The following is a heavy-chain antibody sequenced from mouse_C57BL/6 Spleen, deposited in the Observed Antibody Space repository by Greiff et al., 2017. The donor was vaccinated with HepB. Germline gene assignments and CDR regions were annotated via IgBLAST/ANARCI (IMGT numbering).Heavy chain of an antibody. CDR3: ARGGYSNFLLWYFDV. CDR1: GYAFSSSW. J-gene: IGHJ1*03. Sequence: QVQLQQSGPELVKPGASVKISCKASGYAFSSSWMNWVKQRPGKGLEWIGRIYPGDGDTNYNGKFKGKATLTADKSSSTAYMQLSSLTSEDSAVYVCARGGYSNFLLWYFDVWGTGTTVTVSS. CDR2: IYPGDGDT. V-gene: IGHV1-82*01. D-gene: IGHD2-5*01.